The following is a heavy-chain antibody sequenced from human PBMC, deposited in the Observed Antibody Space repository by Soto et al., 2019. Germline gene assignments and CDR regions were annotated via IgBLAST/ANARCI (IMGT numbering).Heavy chain of an antibody. J-gene: IGHJ4*02. CDR1: GFTFSSSW. V-gene: IGHV3-74*01. CDR3: AKDRDFTNRPYFFDY. CDR2: VSGRGNTT. D-gene: IGHD2-8*01. Sequence: GGSLRLSCAASGFTFSSSWMYWVCQAPGKGLVWVSRVSGRGNTTNYADSVKGRFTISRDYSKNTLYLQMNSLRAEDTALYYCAKDRDFTNRPYFFDYWGQGTLVTVSS.